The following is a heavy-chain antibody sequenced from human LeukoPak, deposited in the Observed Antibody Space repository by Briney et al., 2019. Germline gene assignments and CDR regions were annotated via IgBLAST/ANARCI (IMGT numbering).Heavy chain of an antibody. Sequence: ASVKVSCKPSGYTFTDYYLHWVRQAPGQGPEWMGWINPNSGGTNYAQNFQGRVTLTRDTSISTAYMELSGLRSDDTAVYYCARETVDYYDSSGYHRANWFDPWGQGTLVTVSS. CDR2: INPNSGGT. CDR3: ARETVDYYDSSGYHRANWFDP. CDR1: GYTFTDYY. V-gene: IGHV1-2*02. J-gene: IGHJ5*02. D-gene: IGHD3-22*01.